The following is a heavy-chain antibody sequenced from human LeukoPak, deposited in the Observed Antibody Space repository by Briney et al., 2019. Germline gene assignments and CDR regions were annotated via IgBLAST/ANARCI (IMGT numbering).Heavy chain of an antibody. J-gene: IGHJ4*02. CDR3: AKDLVTGSLDY. V-gene: IGHV3-23*01. CDR1: GFTFINAW. D-gene: IGHD3-10*01. Sequence: RSGGSLRLSCAASGFTFINAWMAWVRQAPGKGLEWVSSISGSGGSTYYADSVKGRFTISRANSENTLYLQMHSLRAEDTAVYYCAKDLVTGSLDYWGQGTLVTVSS. CDR2: ISGSGGST.